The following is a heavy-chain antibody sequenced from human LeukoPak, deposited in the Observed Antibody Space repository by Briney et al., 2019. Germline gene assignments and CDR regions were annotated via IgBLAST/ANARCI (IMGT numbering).Heavy chain of an antibody. CDR3: ARSGYTSGFDY. D-gene: IGHD6-25*01. J-gene: IGHJ4*02. CDR1: GYTFTSYG. V-gene: IGHV1-2*02. CDR2: INPNSGGT. Sequence: AASVKVSCKASGYTFTSYGISWVRQAPGQGLEWMGWINPNSGGTNYAQKFQGRVTMTRDTSISTAYMELSRLRSDDTAVYYCARSGYTSGFDYWGQGTLVTVSS.